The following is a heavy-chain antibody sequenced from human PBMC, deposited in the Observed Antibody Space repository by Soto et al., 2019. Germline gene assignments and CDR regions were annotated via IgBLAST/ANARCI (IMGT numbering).Heavy chain of an antibody. CDR1: GFTFSTYA. CDR3: ARPIRAGSLYYYGMDV. V-gene: IGHV3-23*01. D-gene: IGHD3-10*01. Sequence: LRLSCAASGFTFSTYAMTWVRQAPGKGLEWLSTISGSGDSTFYADSVKGRFTFSRDNSKNTLYLQMSSLRAEDTAVYYCARPIRAGSLYYYGMDVWGQGATVTVSS. J-gene: IGHJ6*02. CDR2: ISGSGDST.